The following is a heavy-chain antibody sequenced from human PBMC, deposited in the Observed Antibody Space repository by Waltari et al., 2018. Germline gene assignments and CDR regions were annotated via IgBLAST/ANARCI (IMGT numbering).Heavy chain of an antibody. D-gene: IGHD4-17*01. J-gene: IGHJ3*02. CDR3: ASPMTMVVTDAFDI. CDR2: IYSGGST. V-gene: IGHV3-53*01. CDR1: GFTVSSNY. Sequence: EVQLVESGGGLIQPGGSLRLSCAASGFTVSSNYMSWVRQAPGKGLEWVSVIYSGGSTYYADSVKGRFTISRDNSKNTLYLQMNSLRAEDTAVYYCASPMTMVVTDAFDIWGQGTMVTVSS.